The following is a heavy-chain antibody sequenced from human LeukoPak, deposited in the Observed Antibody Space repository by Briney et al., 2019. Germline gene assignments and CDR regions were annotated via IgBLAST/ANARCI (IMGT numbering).Heavy chain of an antibody. Sequence: SETLSLTCTVSGGSIRTYYWSWIRQPAGKGLEWIGRIFTSGSTNYNPSLKSRVTMSLDTSKNQFSLKLSSVTAADTAVYYCARVSRGNSVGGDYWGQGTLVTVSS. CDR2: IFTSGST. CDR1: GGSIRTYY. J-gene: IGHJ4*02. CDR3: ARVSRGNSVGGDY. V-gene: IGHV4-4*07. D-gene: IGHD4-23*01.